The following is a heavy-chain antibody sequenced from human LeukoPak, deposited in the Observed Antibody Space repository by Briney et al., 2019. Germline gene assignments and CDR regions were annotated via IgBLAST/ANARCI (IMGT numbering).Heavy chain of an antibody. J-gene: IGHJ4*02. CDR1: GFTFSSYS. V-gene: IGHV3-48*01. D-gene: IGHD3-10*01. Sequence: GGSLRLSCAASGFTFSSYSMHWVRQAPGKGLEWVSYISSSTSSIYYRDSVKGRFTISRDNAKNSLYLQMNSLRAEDTAVYYCASNYGSGSYTDYWGQGTLVTVSS. CDR2: ISSSTSSI. CDR3: ASNYGSGSYTDY.